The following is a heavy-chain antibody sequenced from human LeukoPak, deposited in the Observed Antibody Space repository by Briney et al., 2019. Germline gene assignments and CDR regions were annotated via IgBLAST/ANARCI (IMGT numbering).Heavy chain of an antibody. D-gene: IGHD3-3*01. V-gene: IGHV1-2*02. CDR3: ARPTITIFGVVSGSASWFDP. CDR1: GYTFTGYY. Sequence: ASVEVSCKASGYTFTGYYMHWVRQAPGRGLAWMGWINPNSGGTNYAQKFQGRVTMTRDTSISTAYMELSRLRSDDTAVYYCARPTITIFGVVSGSASWFDPWGQGTLVTVSS. CDR2: INPNSGGT. J-gene: IGHJ5*02.